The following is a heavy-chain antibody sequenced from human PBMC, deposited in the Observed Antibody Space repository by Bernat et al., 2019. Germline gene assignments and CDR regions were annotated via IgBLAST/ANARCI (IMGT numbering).Heavy chain of an antibody. CDR3: AREPPNQEIDY. CDR1: GYSISSGYY. V-gene: IGHV4-38-2*02. Sequence: QVQLQESGPGLVKPSETLSLTCAVSGYSISSGYYWGWIRQPPGKGLEWIGSIYHSGSTYYNPSLKSRVTISVDTSKNQFSLKLSSVTAADTAVYYCAREPPNQEIDYWGQGTLVTVSS. CDR2: IYHSGST. J-gene: IGHJ4*02. D-gene: IGHD1-14*01.